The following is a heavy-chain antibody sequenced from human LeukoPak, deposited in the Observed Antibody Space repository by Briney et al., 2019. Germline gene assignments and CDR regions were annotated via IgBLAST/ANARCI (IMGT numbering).Heavy chain of an antibody. V-gene: IGHV1-24*01. CDR1: GYTLTELS. CDR2: FDPEDGET. D-gene: IGHD7-27*01. Sequence: ASVKVSCKVSGYTLTELSMHWVRQAPGKGLEWMGGFDPEDGETIYAQKFQGRVTMTEDTSTDTAYMELSSLRSEDTAVYYCATGASYNWGFDYWGQGTLVAVSS. CDR3: ATGASYNWGFDY. J-gene: IGHJ4*02.